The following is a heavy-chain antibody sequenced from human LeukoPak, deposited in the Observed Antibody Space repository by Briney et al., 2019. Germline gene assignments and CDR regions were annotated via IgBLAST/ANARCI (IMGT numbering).Heavy chain of an antibody. Sequence: PSETLSLTCTVSGGSVSSYYWSWIRQPAGKGLEWIGRIYTSGSTNYNPSLKSRVTMSVDMSKNQFSLKLSSVTAADTAVYCCARDFIGGSSSGWYLTPFDYWGQGTLVTVSS. D-gene: IGHD6-19*01. CDR1: GGSVSSYY. V-gene: IGHV4-4*07. J-gene: IGHJ4*02. CDR3: ARDFIGGSSSGWYLTPFDY. CDR2: IYTSGST.